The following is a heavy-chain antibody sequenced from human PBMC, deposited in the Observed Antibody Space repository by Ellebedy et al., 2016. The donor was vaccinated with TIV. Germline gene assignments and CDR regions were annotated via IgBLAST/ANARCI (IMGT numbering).Heavy chain of an antibody. Sequence: AASVKVSCKASGYTFTGYYMHWVRQAPGQGLEWMGWINPNSGGTNYAQKFQGRVTMTRDTSISTAYMELSRLRSDDTAVYYCARGDYPSSLGLDYWGQGTLVTVSS. CDR1: GYTFTGYY. V-gene: IGHV1-2*02. D-gene: IGHD4-11*01. CDR2: INPNSGGT. J-gene: IGHJ4*02. CDR3: ARGDYPSSLGLDY.